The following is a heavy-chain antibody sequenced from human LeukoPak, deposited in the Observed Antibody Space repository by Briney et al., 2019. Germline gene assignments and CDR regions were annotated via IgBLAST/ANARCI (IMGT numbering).Heavy chain of an antibody. CDR3: ARGFGYSYGMGGY. Sequence: ASVKVSCKASGGTFSSYAISWVRQAPGQGLEWMGGIIPIFGTANYAQKFQGRVTITTDESTSTAYMELSSLRSEDTAVHYCARGFGYSYGMGGYWGQGTLVTVSS. CDR1: GGTFSSYA. J-gene: IGHJ4*02. V-gene: IGHV1-69*05. D-gene: IGHD5-18*01. CDR2: IIPIFGTA.